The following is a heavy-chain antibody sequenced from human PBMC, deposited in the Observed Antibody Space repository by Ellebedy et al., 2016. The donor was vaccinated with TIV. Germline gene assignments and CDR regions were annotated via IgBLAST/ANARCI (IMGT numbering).Heavy chain of an antibody. V-gene: IGHV3-33*08. CDR3: ARNRGYCGGDCYSSLDGMDV. D-gene: IGHD2-21*02. J-gene: IGHJ6*02. Sequence: PGGSLRLSCAASGFTFSSYGMHWIRQAPGKGLEWVAVRWYDGSITYYGDSVKGRFTISRDNSKNTLFLQMNSLRAEDAAVYYCARNRGYCGGDCYSSLDGMDVWGQGTTVTVSS. CDR1: GFTFSSYG. CDR2: RWYDGSIT.